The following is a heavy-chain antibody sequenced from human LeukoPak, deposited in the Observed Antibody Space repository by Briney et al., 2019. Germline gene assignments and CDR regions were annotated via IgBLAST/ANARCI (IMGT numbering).Heavy chain of an antibody. CDR2: ISGSGGST. CDR1: GFTFSSYA. Sequence: QSGGSLRLSCAASGFTFSSYAMSWVRQAPGKGLEWVSAISGSGGSTYYADSAKGRFTISRDNSKNTLYLQMNSLGAKDTAVYYCAKAPRNSGYYYGHYFDYWGQGTLVTVSS. D-gene: IGHD3-22*01. V-gene: IGHV3-23*01. J-gene: IGHJ4*02. CDR3: AKAPRNSGYYYGHYFDY.